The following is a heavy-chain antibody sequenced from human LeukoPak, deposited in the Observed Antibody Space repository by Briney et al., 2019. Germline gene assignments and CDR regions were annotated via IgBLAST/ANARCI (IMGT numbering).Heavy chain of an antibody. D-gene: IGHD5-24*01. J-gene: IGHJ4*02. CDR3: VKDKEMATTPGDHDY. CDR1: GFTFSSYA. CDR2: ISSNGGST. Sequence: GGSLRLSCSASGFTFSSYAMHWVRQAPGKGLEYVSAISSNGGSTYYADSVKGRFTISRDNSKNTLYLQMSSLRAEDTAVYYCVKDKEMATTPGDHDYWGQGTLVTVSS. V-gene: IGHV3-64D*06.